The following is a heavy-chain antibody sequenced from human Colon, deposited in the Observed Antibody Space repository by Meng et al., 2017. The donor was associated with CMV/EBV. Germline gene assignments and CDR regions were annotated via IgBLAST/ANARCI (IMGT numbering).Heavy chain of an antibody. CDR1: GGSISSYY. CDR3: ARDQTTESYYYYDMDV. D-gene: IGHD4-11*01. CDR2: IYYSGST. J-gene: IGHJ6*02. V-gene: IGHV4-59*01. Sequence: SETLSLTCTVSGGSISSYYWSWLRQPPGKGLEWIGYIYYSGSTNYNPSLKSRVTISVDTSKNQFSLKLSSVTAADTAVYYCARDQTTESYYYYDMDVWGQGTAVTVSS.